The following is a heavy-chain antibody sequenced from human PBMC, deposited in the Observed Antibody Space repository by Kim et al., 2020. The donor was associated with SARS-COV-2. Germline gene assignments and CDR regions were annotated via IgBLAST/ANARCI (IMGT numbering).Heavy chain of an antibody. D-gene: IGHD5-12*01. J-gene: IGHJ4*02. V-gene: IGHV7-4-1*02. Sequence: YAQGFTGRFVFSLDTSVSTAYLQISSLKAEDTAVYYCARDGGRDGYNYCYWGQGTLVTVSS. CDR3: ARDGGRDGYNYCY.